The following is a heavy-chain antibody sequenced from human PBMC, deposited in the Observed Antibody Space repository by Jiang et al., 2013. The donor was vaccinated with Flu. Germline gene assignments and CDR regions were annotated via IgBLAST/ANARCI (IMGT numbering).Heavy chain of an antibody. CDR2: VYYSGST. Sequence: VKPSETLSLTCTVSGGSISSSGYYWGWIRQPPGKGLEWIGSVYYSGSTYYNPSLKSRVTISVDTSKNQFSLKLRSVTAADTAVFYCARLHSSGWPLDYWGQGTLVTVSS. CDR3: ARLHSSGWPLDY. V-gene: IGHV4-39*01. J-gene: IGHJ4*02. D-gene: IGHD6-19*01. CDR1: GGSISSSGYY.